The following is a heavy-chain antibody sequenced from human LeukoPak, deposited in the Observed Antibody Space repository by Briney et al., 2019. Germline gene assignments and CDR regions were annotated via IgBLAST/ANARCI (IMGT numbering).Heavy chain of an antibody. CDR3: AKDFGYYDSSGYYSS. Sequence: GGSLRLSXAASGFTFNDYAMHWVRQAPGKGLEWVSLISGDGGSTYYADSVKGRFTISRDNSKNSLYLQMNSLRTEDTALYYCAKDFGYYDSSGYYSSWGQGTLVTVSS. V-gene: IGHV3-43*02. J-gene: IGHJ5*02. CDR1: GFTFNDYA. CDR2: ISGDGGST. D-gene: IGHD3-22*01.